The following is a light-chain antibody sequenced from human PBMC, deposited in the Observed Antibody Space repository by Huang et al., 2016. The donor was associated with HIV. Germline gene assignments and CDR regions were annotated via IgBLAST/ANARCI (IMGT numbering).Light chain of an antibody. CDR3: QQYDSLPLT. CDR1: QDSTNY. J-gene: IGKJ4*01. CDR2: ATS. V-gene: IGKV1-33*01. Sequence: DIQMTQSPSSLSAFVGDRVTITCQASQDSTNYLNWYQQKPGKAPNLLIYATSNLETGVPSRFSGSGSGTHFTFTISSLQPEDIATYYCQQYDSLPLTFGGGTKVEIK.